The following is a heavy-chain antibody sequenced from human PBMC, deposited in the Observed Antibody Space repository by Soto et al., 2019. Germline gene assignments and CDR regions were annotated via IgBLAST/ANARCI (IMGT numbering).Heavy chain of an antibody. J-gene: IGHJ4*02. CDR1: GASISHYY. Sequence: SETLSLTCSASGASISHYYWSWIRQPPGKGLEWIGFIYYSGSSNYNPSLNSRVTMSVDTSKNQFSLKLYSVTAADTAVYYCAREARGYDSFIDYWGQGTVVTVSS. CDR2: IYYSGSS. V-gene: IGHV4-59*01. D-gene: IGHD5-12*01. CDR3: AREARGYDSFIDY.